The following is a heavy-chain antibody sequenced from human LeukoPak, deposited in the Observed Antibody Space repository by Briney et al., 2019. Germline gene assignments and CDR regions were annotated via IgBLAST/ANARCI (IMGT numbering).Heavy chain of an antibody. CDR1: GFSFSSYA. J-gene: IGHJ4*02. V-gene: IGHV3-23*01. CDR3: AKRSGYTTGWFFDF. D-gene: IGHD6-19*01. Sequence: GGALKLSCAASGFSFSSYAMSWVRQAPGKGLEWVSSISGSGDNTYYAESVKGRFTISRDNSKNTLFLQMNSLRAEDTAVFYCAKRSGYTTGWFFDFWGQGTLVTVSS. CDR2: ISGSGDNT.